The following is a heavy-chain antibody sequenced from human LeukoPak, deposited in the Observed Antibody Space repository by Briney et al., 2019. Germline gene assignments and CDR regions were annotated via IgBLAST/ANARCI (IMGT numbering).Heavy chain of an antibody. CDR2: IYYSGST. Sequence: PSETLSLTCTVSGGSISSSSYYWGWIRQPPGKGLEWIGSIYYSGSTYYNPSLKSRVTISVDTSKNQFSLKLSSVTAADTAVYYCARHALRKSSGFDCWGQGTLVTVSS. V-gene: IGHV4-39*01. D-gene: IGHD6-25*01. CDR3: ARHALRKSSGFDC. CDR1: GGSISSSSYY. J-gene: IGHJ4*02.